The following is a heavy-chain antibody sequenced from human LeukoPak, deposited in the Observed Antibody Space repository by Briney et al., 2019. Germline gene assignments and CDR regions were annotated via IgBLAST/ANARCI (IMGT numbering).Heavy chain of an antibody. CDR3: ARGSGCSSTSCPYNYMDV. Sequence: ASVKVSCTASGYTFTGYYMHWVRQAPGQGLEWMGWINPNSGGTNYAQKFQGRGTMTIDTAISTAYLELSRLRSDDTAVYYCARGSGCSSTSCPYNYMDVWGKGTTVAVSS. J-gene: IGHJ6*03. V-gene: IGHV1-2*02. CDR1: GYTFTGYY. D-gene: IGHD2-2*01. CDR2: INPNSGGT.